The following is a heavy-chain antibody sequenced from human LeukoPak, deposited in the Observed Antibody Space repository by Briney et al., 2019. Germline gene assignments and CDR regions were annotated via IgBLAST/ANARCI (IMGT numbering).Heavy chain of an antibody. CDR1: GYSFTSYW. V-gene: IGHV5-51*01. CDR3: ARLGSIAARPNWFDP. D-gene: IGHD6-6*01. Sequence: GESLKISCKGSGYSFTSYWIGWVRQMPGKGLEWMGIIYPGDSDTRYSPSLQGQVTISADKSISTAYPQWSSLKASDTAMYYCARLGSIAARPNWFDPWGQGTLVTVSS. J-gene: IGHJ5*02. CDR2: IYPGDSDT.